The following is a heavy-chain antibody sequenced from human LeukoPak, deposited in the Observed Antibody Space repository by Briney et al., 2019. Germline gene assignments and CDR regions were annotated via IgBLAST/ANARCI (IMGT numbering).Heavy chain of an antibody. CDR3: ARHPILLRTFDY. CDR2: IYYTGNT. V-gene: IGHV4-39*01. CDR1: GGSISTSTSY. J-gene: IGHJ4*02. Sequence: PSETLSLTCSVSGGSISTSTSYWGWIRQPPGKGLEWIGSIYYTGNTHYKPSLKTRVSLSVDTSNNQFSLRLRSVTASDTAVYYCARHPILLRTFDYWGQGTLVTVSS. D-gene: IGHD3-3*01.